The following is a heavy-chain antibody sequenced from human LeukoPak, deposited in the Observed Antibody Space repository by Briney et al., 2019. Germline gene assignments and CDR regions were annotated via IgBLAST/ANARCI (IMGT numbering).Heavy chain of an antibody. J-gene: IGHJ4*02. Sequence: SETLSLTCTVSGGSISSYYWSWIRQPPGKGLEWIGYIYYSGSINYNPSLKSRVTISVDTSKNQFSLKLSSVTAADTAVYYCARLQTTYYYDSSGYWFDYWGQGTLVTVSP. D-gene: IGHD3-22*01. CDR3: ARLQTTYYYDSSGYWFDY. V-gene: IGHV4-59*08. CDR2: IYYSGSI. CDR1: GGSISSYY.